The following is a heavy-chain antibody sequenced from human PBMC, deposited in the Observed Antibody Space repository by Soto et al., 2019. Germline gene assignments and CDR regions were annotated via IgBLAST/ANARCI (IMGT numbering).Heavy chain of an antibody. Sequence: SETLSLTCTVSGGSISSGGYYCSWIRQHPGKGLEWIGYIYYSGSTYYNPSLKSRVTISVDTSKNQFSLKLSSVTAADTAVYYCARANMYSSRWFPYYWGQGTPVTVSS. CDR1: GGSISSGGYY. D-gene: IGHD6-19*01. CDR2: IYYSGST. V-gene: IGHV4-31*03. J-gene: IGHJ4*02. CDR3: ARANMYSSRWFPYY.